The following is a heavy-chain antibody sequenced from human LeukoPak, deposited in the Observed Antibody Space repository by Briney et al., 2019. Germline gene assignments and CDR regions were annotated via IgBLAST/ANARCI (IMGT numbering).Heavy chain of an antibody. CDR3: AVRYGSGSYYIYYYYYMDV. V-gene: IGHV3-30*02. J-gene: IGHJ6*03. D-gene: IGHD3-10*01. CDR2: IRYDGSNI. Sequence: GGSLRLSCAASGFTFSSYGMHWVRQAPGKGLEWVAFIRYDGSNIYYADSVKGRFTISRDNSKNTLYLQMNSLRAEDTAVYYCAVRYGSGSYYIYYYYYMDVWGKGTTVTISS. CDR1: GFTFSSYG.